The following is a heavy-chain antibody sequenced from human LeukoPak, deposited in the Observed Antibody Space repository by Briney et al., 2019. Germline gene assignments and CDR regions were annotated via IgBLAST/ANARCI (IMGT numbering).Heavy chain of an antibody. D-gene: IGHD2-15*01. J-gene: IGHJ6*02. CDR1: EFSVSSNY. CDR3: AKDSVVVAAIFPYGMDV. Sequence: GGSLRLSCAASEFSVSSNYMTWVRQAPGKGLECVSIIYSGGTTYYADSVRGRFTISRDNSKNTLYLQMDRLRAEDTAVYYCAKDSVVVAAIFPYGMDVWGQGTTVTVSS. CDR2: IYSGGTT. V-gene: IGHV3-66*01.